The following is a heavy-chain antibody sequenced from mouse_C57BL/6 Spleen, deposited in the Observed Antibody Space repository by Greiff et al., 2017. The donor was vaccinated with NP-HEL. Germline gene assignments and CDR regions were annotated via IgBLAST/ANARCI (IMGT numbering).Heavy chain of an antibody. CDR1: GYSFTGYY. Sequence: VQLQQSGPELVKPGASVKISCKASGYSFTGYYMNWVKQSPEKSLEWIGEINPSTGGTTYNQKFKAKATLTVDKSSSTAYMQLKSLTSEDSAVYYCARSDLSGYFDYWGQGTTLTVSS. J-gene: IGHJ2*01. V-gene: IGHV1-42*01. D-gene: IGHD3-1*01. CDR2: INPSTGGT. CDR3: ARSDLSGYFDY.